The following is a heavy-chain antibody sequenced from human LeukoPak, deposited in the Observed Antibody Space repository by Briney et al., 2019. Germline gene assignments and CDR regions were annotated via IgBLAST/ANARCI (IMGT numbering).Heavy chain of an antibody. J-gene: IGHJ5*02. CDR2: IYPGDSDT. CDR1: GYSFTSYW. CDR3: ARRSYYDFWSGYANWFDP. D-gene: IGHD3-3*01. Sequence: GESLKISCKGSGYSFTSYWIGWVRQMPGKGLEWMGTIYPGDSDTRYSPSFQGQVTISADKSISTAYLQWSSLKASDTAMYYCARRSYYDFWSGYANWFDPWGQGTLVTVSS. V-gene: IGHV5-51*01.